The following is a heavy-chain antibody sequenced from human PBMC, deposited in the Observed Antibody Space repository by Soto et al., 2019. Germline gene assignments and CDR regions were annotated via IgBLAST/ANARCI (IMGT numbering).Heavy chain of an antibody. Sequence: EVQLVESGGGLVQPGGSLRLSCAASGFTFSSYWMSWVRQAPGKGLEWVANIKQDGSEKYYVDSVKGRFTISRDNAKKSLYLQMNSLRAEDTAVYYCARESGYCSSTSCHNDAFDIWGQGTMVTVSS. CDR3: ARESGYCSSTSCHNDAFDI. J-gene: IGHJ3*02. CDR2: IKQDGSEK. V-gene: IGHV3-7*01. CDR1: GFTFSSYW. D-gene: IGHD2-2*01.